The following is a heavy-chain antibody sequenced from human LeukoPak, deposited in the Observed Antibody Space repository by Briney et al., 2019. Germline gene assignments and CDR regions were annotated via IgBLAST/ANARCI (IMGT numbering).Heavy chain of an antibody. CDR1: GFTFSSYW. V-gene: IGHV3-74*01. J-gene: IGHJ5*02. CDR3: ARLILRGSSWQHNWFDP. Sequence: GGSLRLSCAGSGFTFSSYWMHWVRQAPGKGLVWVSRISTDASSTTYADSVKGRFTISRDNAKGTLYLQMSSLRAEDTAVYYCARLILRGSSWQHNWFDPWGQGTLVTVSS. D-gene: IGHD6-13*01. CDR2: ISTDASST.